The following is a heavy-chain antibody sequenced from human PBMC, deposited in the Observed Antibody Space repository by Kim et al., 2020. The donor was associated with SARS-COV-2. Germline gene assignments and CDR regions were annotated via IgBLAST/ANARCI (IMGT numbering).Heavy chain of an antibody. CDR3: AKGDLIDAFEI. V-gene: IGHV3-23*01. CDR1: GFTFSSSA. Sequence: GGSLRLSCAASGFTFSSSAMSWVRQAPGKGLEWVSVISGSGGTIYYADSVKGRFTISRDNSKKTAYLQMNSLRAEDTAPYYCAKGDLIDAFEIWGQGTMVTVSS. J-gene: IGHJ3*02. CDR2: ISGSGGTI.